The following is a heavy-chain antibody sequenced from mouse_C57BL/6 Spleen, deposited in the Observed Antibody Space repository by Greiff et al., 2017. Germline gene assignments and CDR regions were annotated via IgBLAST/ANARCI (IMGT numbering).Heavy chain of an antibody. CDR3: ARDSYGSRGAMDY. CDR2: IYPGDGDT. V-gene: IGHV1-82*01. CDR1: GYAFSSSW. J-gene: IGHJ4*01. D-gene: IGHD1-1*01. Sequence: QVQLQQSGPELVKPGASVKISCKASGYAFSSSWMNWVKQRPGKGLEWIGRIYPGDGDTNYNGKFKGKATLTADKSSSTAYMQLSSLTSEDSAVYFCARDSYGSRGAMDYWGQGTSVTVSS.